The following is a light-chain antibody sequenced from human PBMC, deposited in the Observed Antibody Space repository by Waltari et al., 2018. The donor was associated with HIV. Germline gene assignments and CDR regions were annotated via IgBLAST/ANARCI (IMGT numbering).Light chain of an antibody. Sequence: QSVLTQPPSVSGAPGQRVTISCTGNSSNIGAGHDVHWYRQLPRTAPIFLISGYDVAPSGVPSRVSVSRSGTAASLVISGLQADDGAVYDCHGTDSSLMGPVVFGGGTQLTVL. J-gene: IGLJ2*01. V-gene: IGLV1-40*01. CDR1: SSNIGAGHD. CDR2: GYD. CDR3: HGTDSSLMGPVV.